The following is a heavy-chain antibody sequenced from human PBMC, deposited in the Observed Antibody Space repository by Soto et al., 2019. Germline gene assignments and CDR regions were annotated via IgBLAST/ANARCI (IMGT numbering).Heavy chain of an antibody. CDR3: ARDYTIFDFGWRLLFGYYFDY. V-gene: IGHV3-7*01. D-gene: IGHD2-21*02. CDR2: IKQDGSEK. CDR1: GFTFISYW. Sequence: GSLRLSCAASGFTFISYWMSWDRQAPGKGLEWVANIKQDGSEKYYVDSVKGRFTISRDNAKNSLYLQMNSLRAEDTAVYYCARDYTIFDFGWRLLFGYYFDYWGQVTLVTVCS. J-gene: IGHJ4*02.